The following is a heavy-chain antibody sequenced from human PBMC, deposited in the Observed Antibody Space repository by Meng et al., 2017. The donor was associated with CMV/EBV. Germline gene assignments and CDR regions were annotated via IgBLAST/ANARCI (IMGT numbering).Heavy chain of an antibody. J-gene: IGHJ4*02. CDR3: ARDKGSTGPPFDY. V-gene: IGHV3-74*01. CDR1: GFTFSSYL. D-gene: IGHD2-2*01. Sequence: CAASGFTFSSYLMHWVRQAPGKGLVWVSRINSDGSSTSYADSVKGRFTISRDNAKNTLYLQMNSLRAEDTAVYYCARDKGSTGPPFDYWGQGTLVTVSS. CDR2: INSDGSST.